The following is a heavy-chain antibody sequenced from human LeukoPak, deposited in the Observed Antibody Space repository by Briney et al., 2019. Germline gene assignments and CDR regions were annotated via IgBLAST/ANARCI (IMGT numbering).Heavy chain of an antibody. Sequence: GASVKVSCKASGGTFSSYAISWVRQAPGQGLEWMGGIIPIFGTANYAQKFQGRVTITADKSTSTASMELSSLRSEDTAAYYCAILPPYDSSGWYWFDPWGQGTLVTVSS. CDR1: GGTFSSYA. V-gene: IGHV1-69*06. CDR2: IIPIFGTA. J-gene: IGHJ5*02. D-gene: IGHD3-22*01. CDR3: AILPPYDSSGWYWFDP.